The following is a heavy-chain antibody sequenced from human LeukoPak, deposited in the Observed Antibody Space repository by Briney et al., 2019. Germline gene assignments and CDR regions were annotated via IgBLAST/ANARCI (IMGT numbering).Heavy chain of an antibody. V-gene: IGHV3-48*01. J-gene: IGHJ4*02. CDR3: SLLAVAGAQDY. D-gene: IGHD6-19*01. Sequence: YYANSVKGRFTTSRDNAKNLLYLQMHSLRAEDTAVYYCSLLAVAGAQDYWGQGTLVTVSS.